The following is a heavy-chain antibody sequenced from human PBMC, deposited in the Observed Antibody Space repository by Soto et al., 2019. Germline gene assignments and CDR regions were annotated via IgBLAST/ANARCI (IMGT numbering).Heavy chain of an antibody. Sequence: EVQLLESGGGLVQPGGSLRLSCAASGFTFNNYAMTWVRQAPGKGLEWVSAISGGGDTTSYADSVKGRFTVSRDGSKNRLYLQMSGLRAEDTALYYCAKGRGGSGSLTPRVDFWGQGTLGTVSS. CDR3: AKGRGGSGSLTPRVDF. D-gene: IGHD3-10*01. CDR1: GFTFNNYA. V-gene: IGHV3-23*01. CDR2: ISGGGDTT. J-gene: IGHJ4*02.